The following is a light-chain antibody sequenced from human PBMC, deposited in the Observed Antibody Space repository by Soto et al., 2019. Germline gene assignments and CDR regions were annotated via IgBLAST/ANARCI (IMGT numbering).Light chain of an antibody. CDR3: QQYKTYSRT. Sequence: DIQMTQSPSTLSASVGDRVTITCRASQSISTWLAWYQQKPGKAPKVLIYKASSLESGVSSRFSGSGSGTEFTLTISSLQPDDFATYYCQQYKTYSRTFGQGTKVEIK. V-gene: IGKV1-5*03. J-gene: IGKJ1*01. CDR1: QSISTW. CDR2: KAS.